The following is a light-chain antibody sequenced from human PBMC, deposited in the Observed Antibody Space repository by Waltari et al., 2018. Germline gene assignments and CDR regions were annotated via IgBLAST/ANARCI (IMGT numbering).Light chain of an antibody. CDR2: LDSDGSH. CDR1: SGHTPNA. J-gene: IGLJ6*01. CDR3: QTWDTGIHV. Sequence: QPVVTQSPSASASLGASVKLTCSLNSGHTPNAIAWPQQKQGKAPRFLMRLDSDGSHNRGDGISDRFSGSRSGTDRYLTISNLRSEDEADYYCQTWDTGIHVFGTGTALTVL. V-gene: IGLV4-69*01.